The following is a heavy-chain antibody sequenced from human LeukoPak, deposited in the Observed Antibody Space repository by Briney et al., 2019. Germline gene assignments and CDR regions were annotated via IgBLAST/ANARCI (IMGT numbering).Heavy chain of an antibody. CDR3: ARDPLGSSWLRDDAFDI. D-gene: IGHD6-13*01. CDR2: INTNTGNP. CDR1: GYTFTSYA. J-gene: IGHJ3*02. V-gene: IGHV7-4-1*02. Sequence: ASVKVSCKASGYTFTSYAMNWVRQAPGQGLEWMGWINTNTGNPTYAQGFTGRFVFSLDTSVSTAYLQISSLKAEDTAVYYCARDPLGSSWLRDDAFDIWGQGTTVTVSS.